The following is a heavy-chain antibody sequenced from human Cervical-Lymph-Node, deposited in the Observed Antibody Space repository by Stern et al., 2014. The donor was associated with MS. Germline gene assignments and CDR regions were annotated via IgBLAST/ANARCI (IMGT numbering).Heavy chain of an antibody. Sequence: EEQLVESGAEVKKPGESLKISCKASGYSFTTYWIGWVRQMSGKGLEWMGFICPGDSDASLSPSFQGQFPISVDKAITTAYLQWSSLKAADTAMYYCARRGPAAEIDFWGQGTLVTVSS. V-gene: IGHV5-51*01. CDR2: ICPGDSDA. CDR3: ARRGPAAEIDF. D-gene: IGHD6-13*01. J-gene: IGHJ4*02. CDR1: GYSFTTYW.